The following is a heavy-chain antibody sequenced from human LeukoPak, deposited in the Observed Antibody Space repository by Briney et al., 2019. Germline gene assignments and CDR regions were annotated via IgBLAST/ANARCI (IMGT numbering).Heavy chain of an antibody. CDR1: GGSLSSGGYY. CDR3: ARGPYDILNGYESYYFDY. D-gene: IGHD3-9*01. Sequence: SQTLSLTCTVSGGSLSSGGYYWSWIRQHPGKGLEWIGYIQYSGSTYYKPSLKSRLTISVDTPKNQFSLKLSSVTAADTAVYYCARGPYDILNGYESYYFDYWGQGTLVIVSS. CDR2: IQYSGST. V-gene: IGHV4-31*03. J-gene: IGHJ4*02.